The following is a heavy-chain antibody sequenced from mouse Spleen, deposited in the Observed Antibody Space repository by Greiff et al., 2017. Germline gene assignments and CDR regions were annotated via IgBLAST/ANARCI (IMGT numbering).Heavy chain of an antibody. J-gene: IGHJ3*01. Sequence: EVQLQESGPELVKPGASVKISCKASGYSFTGYYMNWVKQSPEKSLEWIGEINPSTGGTTYNQKFKAKATLTVDKSSSTAYMQLKSLTSEDSAVYYCARWGYGNYEDAYWGQGTLVTVSA. V-gene: IGHV1-42*01. CDR1: GYSFTGYY. CDR3: ARWGYGNYEDAY. D-gene: IGHD2-1*01. CDR2: INPSTGGT.